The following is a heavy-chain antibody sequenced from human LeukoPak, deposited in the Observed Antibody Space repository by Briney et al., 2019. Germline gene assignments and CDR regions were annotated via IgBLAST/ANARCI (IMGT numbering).Heavy chain of an antibody. D-gene: IGHD5-24*01. CDR2: IRYDGSNK. CDR1: GLTFSSYG. V-gene: IGHV3-30*02. CDR3: AKDRDGYNFYYFDY. J-gene: IGHJ4*02. Sequence: GGSLRLSCAASGLTFSSYGMHWVRQAPGKGLEWVAFIRYDGSNKYYADSVKGRFTISRDNSKNTLYLQMNSLRAEDTAVYYCAKDRDGYNFYYFDYWGQGTLVTVSS.